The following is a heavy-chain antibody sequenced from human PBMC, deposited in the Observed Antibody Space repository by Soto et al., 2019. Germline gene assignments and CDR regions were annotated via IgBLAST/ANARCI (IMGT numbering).Heavy chain of an antibody. D-gene: IGHD4-17*01. Sequence: SXRXSCAASGFFFSXYAMNCVRQAPGKGLEWVSAISSSGYSAYYEESVRGRFTISRDNSINTLYLQMRSMRPEDTAVYFCAHPRGYGVFDAVDIWGQGTMVTVSS. J-gene: IGHJ3*02. CDR3: AHPRGYGVFDAVDI. V-gene: IGHV3-23*01. CDR2: ISSSGYSA. CDR1: GFFFSXYA.